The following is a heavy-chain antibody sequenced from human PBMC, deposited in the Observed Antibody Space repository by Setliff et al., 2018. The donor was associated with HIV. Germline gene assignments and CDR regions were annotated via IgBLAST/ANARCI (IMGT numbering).Heavy chain of an antibody. CDR1: GFTLNNYA. V-gene: IGHV3-30*04. D-gene: IGHD3-16*01. J-gene: IGHJ6*03. CDR3: AKDWGSRLSYSFYYMDV. Sequence: GGSLRLSCAASGFTLNNYAIHWVRQAPGKGLEWVALISYDGTYKYYTESVKGRFTVSRDNSRNTLYLQMNSLMAEDTAVYYCAKDWGSRLSYSFYYMDVWGKGTTVTVSS. CDR2: ISYDGTYK.